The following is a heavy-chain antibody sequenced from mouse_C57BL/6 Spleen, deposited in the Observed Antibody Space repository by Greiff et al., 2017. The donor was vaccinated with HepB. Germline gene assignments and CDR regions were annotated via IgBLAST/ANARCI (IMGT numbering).Heavy chain of an antibody. J-gene: IGHJ4*01. Sequence: VKLQESGPGLVQPSQSLSITCTASGFSLTSYGVHWVRQSPGKGLEWLGVIWSGGSTDYNAAFISRLSISKDNSKSRVFFKMNSLQADDTAIYYCARNYRGSSLDYAMDYWGQGTSVTVSS. CDR1: GFSLTSYG. CDR2: IWSGGST. V-gene: IGHV2-2*01. D-gene: IGHD1-1*01. CDR3: ARNYRGSSLDYAMDY.